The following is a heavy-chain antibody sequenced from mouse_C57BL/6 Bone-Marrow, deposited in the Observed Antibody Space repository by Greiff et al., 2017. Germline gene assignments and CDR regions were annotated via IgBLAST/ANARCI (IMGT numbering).Heavy chain of an antibody. V-gene: IGHV1-19*01. CDR2: INPYNGGT. CDR3: ARGNFYAMDY. CDR1: GYTFTDYY. J-gene: IGHJ4*01. D-gene: IGHD2-1*01. Sequence: EVQLQQSGPVLVKPGASVKMSCKASGYTFTDYYMNWVKQSHGKSLEWIGVINPYNGGTSYNQKFKGKATLTVDKSSSTAYMELNSLTSEDSAVDYCARGNFYAMDYWGQGTSVTVSS.